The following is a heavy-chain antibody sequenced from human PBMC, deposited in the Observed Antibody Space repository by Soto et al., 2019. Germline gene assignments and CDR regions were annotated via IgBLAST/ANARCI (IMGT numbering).Heavy chain of an antibody. D-gene: IGHD5-12*01. J-gene: IGHJ6*02. CDR3: AREGHSGYDYVGYYYGMDV. CDR1: GGSISSGDYF. CDR2: IYYSGST. V-gene: IGHV4-30-4*01. Sequence: SETLSLTCTVSGGSISSGDYFWSWIRQPPGKGLEWIGYIYYSGSTYYNPSLKSRLTISVDTSKNQFSLKLSSVTAADTAVYYCAREGHSGYDYVGYYYGMDVWGQATTVTVS.